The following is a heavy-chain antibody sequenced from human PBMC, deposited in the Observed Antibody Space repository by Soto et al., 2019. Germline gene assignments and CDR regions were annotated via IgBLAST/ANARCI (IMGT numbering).Heavy chain of an antibody. CDR1: GGTFSTYA. J-gene: IGHJ6*02. V-gene: IGHV1-69*12. CDR2: IIPIFGTA. D-gene: IGHD2-15*01. Sequence: QVQLVQSGAEVKKPGSSVTVSCKASGGTFSTYAISWVRQAPGQGLAWMGGIIPIFGTADYAQKFQGRVTITADESTSTAYMELSSLRSQDTAVYYCARHPGRPYYYYGMDVWGQGTTVTVSS. CDR3: ARHPGRPYYYYGMDV.